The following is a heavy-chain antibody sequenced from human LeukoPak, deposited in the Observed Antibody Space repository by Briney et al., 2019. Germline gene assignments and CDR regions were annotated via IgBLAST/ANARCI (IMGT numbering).Heavy chain of an antibody. D-gene: IGHD5-18*01. CDR1: GGSISSSSYY. CDR2: INHSGST. Sequence: PSETLSLTCTVSGGSISSSSYYWSWIRQPPGKGLEWIGEINHSGSTNYNPSLKSRVTISVDTSKNQFSLKLSSVTAADTAVYYCARGGRIQLWLGYYMDVWGKGTTVTVSS. CDR3: ARGGRIQLWLGYYMDV. V-gene: IGHV4-39*07. J-gene: IGHJ6*03.